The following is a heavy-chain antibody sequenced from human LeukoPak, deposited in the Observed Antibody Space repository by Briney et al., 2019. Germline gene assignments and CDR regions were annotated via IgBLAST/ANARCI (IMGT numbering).Heavy chain of an antibody. CDR2: IYHSGST. CDR1: GGSISSSNW. CDR3: ARDGVVAGTEPLDY. J-gene: IGHJ4*02. Sequence: SETLSLTCAVSGGSISSSNWWSWVRPPPGKGPEWIGEIYHSGSTNYNPSLKSRVTISVDKSKNQFSLKLSSVTAADTAVYYCARDGVVAGTEPLDYWGQGTLVTVSS. V-gene: IGHV4-4*02. D-gene: IGHD6-19*01.